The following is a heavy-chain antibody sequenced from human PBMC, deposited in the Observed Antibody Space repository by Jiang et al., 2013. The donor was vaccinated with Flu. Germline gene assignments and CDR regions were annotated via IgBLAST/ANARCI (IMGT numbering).Heavy chain of an antibody. Sequence: SGAEVKKPGASVKVSCKASGYTFTSYGISWVRQVPGQGLEWMGWISAYNGNTNYAQKLQGRVTMTTDTSTSTAYMELRSLRSDDTAVYYCARDYRYCSSTSCPFDYWGQGTLVTVSS. CDR1: GYTFTSYG. CDR2: ISAYNGNT. V-gene: IGHV1-18*04. J-gene: IGHJ4*02. CDR3: ARDYRYCSSTSCPFDY. D-gene: IGHD2-2*01.